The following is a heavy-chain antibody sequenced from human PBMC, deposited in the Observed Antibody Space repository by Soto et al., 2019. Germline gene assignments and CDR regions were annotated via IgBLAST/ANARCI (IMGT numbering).Heavy chain of an antibody. CDR3: AKGDVVVPAAYFDY. J-gene: IGHJ4*02. V-gene: IGHV3-9*01. CDR1: GFTFDDYA. CDR2: ISWNSGSI. D-gene: IGHD2-2*01. Sequence: GGSLRLSCAASGFTFDDYAMHWVRQAPGKGLEWVSGISWNSGSIGYADSVKGRFTISRDNAKNSLYLQMNSLRAEDTALYYFAKGDVVVPAAYFDYWGQGTLVTVSS.